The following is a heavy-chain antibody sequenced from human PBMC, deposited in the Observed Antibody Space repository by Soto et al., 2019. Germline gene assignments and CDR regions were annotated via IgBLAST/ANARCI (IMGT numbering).Heavy chain of an antibody. CDR1: GYSISSGYY. Sequence: KTSETLSLTCAVSGYSISSGYYWGWIRQPPGKGLEWIGSIYHSGSTYYNPSLKSRVTISVDTSKNQFSLKLSSVTAADTAVYYCARPRGGSDIPYYFDYWGQGTLVTVSS. V-gene: IGHV4-38-2*01. CDR3: ARPRGGSDIPYYFDY. CDR2: IYHSGST. J-gene: IGHJ4*02. D-gene: IGHD3-16*01.